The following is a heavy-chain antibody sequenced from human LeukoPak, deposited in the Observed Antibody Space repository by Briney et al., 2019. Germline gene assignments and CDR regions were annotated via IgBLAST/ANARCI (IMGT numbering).Heavy chain of an antibody. Sequence: GGSLRLSCAVSGFTVSSNYLGWVSQAPGKGLDWVSVIYSGGATYYADSVKGRFTLSRDISNNTVSLQMNNLRPDDTAVYYCARAHAYASSTWNYWGQGTLVTVSS. CDR2: IYSGGAT. CDR3: ARAHAYASSTWNY. V-gene: IGHV3-66*02. D-gene: IGHD2-2*01. CDR1: GFTVSSNY. J-gene: IGHJ4*02.